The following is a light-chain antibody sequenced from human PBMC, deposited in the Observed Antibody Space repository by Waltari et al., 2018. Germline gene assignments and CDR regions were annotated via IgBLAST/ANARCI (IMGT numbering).Light chain of an antibody. CDR1: NLGAKY. V-gene: IGLV3-1*01. CDR3: QAWDSSTGTGV. J-gene: IGLJ1*01. CDR2: QDD. Sequence: NELTQPPALSLSPRKTASATLSGLNLGAKYACGYHQKPGQSPVLVIYQDDKRPSGIPERFSGSNSAHTATLTISGTQAVDEADYYCQAWDSSTGTGVFGTGTKVTVL.